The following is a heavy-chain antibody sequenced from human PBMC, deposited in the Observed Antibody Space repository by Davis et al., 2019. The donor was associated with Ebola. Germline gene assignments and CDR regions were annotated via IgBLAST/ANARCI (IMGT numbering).Heavy chain of an antibody. Sequence: GGSLRLSCAASGFTFSSYGMHWVRQAPGKGLEWVSVIYSGGSTYYADSVKGRFTISRHNSKNTLYLQMNSLRDEDTAVYYCATDRNWDFDYWGQGTLVTVSS. V-gene: IGHV3-NL1*01. CDR3: ATDRNWDFDY. J-gene: IGHJ4*02. CDR2: IYSGGST. D-gene: IGHD7-27*01. CDR1: GFTFSSYG.